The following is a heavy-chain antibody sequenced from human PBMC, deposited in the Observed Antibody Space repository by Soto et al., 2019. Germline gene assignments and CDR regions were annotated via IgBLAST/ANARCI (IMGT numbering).Heavy chain of an antibody. J-gene: IGHJ6*02. CDR3: ASHSYDYGSESLNYYGIAV. CDR2: IYPGDSDT. Sequence: GESLKISCKGSGYSFTSYWIGWVRQMPGKGLEWMGIIYPGDSDTRYSPSFQGQVTISADKSISTAYLQWSSLKASDTAMYYCASHSYDYGSESLNYYGIAVWGQRTTVTFSS. D-gene: IGHD3-10*01. CDR1: GYSFTSYW. V-gene: IGHV5-51*01.